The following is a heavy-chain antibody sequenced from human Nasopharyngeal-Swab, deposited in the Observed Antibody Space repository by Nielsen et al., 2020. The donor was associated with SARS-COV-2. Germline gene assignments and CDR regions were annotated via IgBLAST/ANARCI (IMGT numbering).Heavy chain of an antibody. D-gene: IGHD3-3*01. V-gene: IGHV3-72*01. CDR3: ARGATIFGVVLGDSYGMDV. CDR2: TRNKANSYTT. Sequence: GGSLRLSCAASGFTFSDHYMDWVRQAPGKGLDWVGRTRNKANSYTTEYAASVKGRFTISRDDSENSVYLQMNSLKTEDTAVYYCARGATIFGVVLGDSYGMDVWGQGTTVTVSS. J-gene: IGHJ6*02. CDR1: GFTFSDHY.